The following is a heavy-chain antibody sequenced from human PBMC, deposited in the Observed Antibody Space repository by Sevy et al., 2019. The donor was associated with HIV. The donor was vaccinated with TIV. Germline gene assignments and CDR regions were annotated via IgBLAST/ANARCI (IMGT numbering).Heavy chain of an antibody. CDR3: AHSLQGYCSSTSCSPPWWFDP. CDR2: IYWDDDK. V-gene: IGHV2-5*02. Sequence: SGPTLVNPTQTLTLTCTFSGFSLSTSGVGVGWIRQPPGKALEWLALIYWDDDKRYSPSLKSRLTIAKDTSKNQVVLTKTNMDPVDTATYYCAHSLQGYCSSTSCSPPWWFDPWGQGTLVTVSS. CDR1: GFSLSTSGVG. D-gene: IGHD2-2*01. J-gene: IGHJ5*02.